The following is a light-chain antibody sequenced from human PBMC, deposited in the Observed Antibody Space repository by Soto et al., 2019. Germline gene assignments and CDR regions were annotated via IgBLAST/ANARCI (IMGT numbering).Light chain of an antibody. CDR1: QSVTNW. J-gene: IGKJ4*01. Sequence: DIHMTQSPSTRSASVVALVTITCRASQSVTNWLAWYQQKPGKAPTLLIYATSNLQRGVPSRFSGSGSGTDFSLTISSLQPEDVATYYCQYLNSFPLTFGGGTKVDIK. V-gene: IGKV1-5*01. CDR2: ATS. CDR3: QYLNSFPLT.